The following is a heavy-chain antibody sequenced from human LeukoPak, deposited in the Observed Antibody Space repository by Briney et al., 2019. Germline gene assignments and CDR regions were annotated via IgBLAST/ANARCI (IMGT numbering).Heavy chain of an antibody. Sequence: GGSLRLSCAASGFTFSSYSMNWVRQAPGKGLEWVSFISTSSSYIYYADSVKGRFTISRDNAKNSVYLQMNSLRAEDTAVYYCASSTYYYGSGTRREGYYFDYWGQGTLVTVSS. D-gene: IGHD3-10*01. J-gene: IGHJ4*02. CDR3: ASSTYYYGSGTRREGYYFDY. V-gene: IGHV3-21*04. CDR1: GFTFSSYS. CDR2: ISTSSSYI.